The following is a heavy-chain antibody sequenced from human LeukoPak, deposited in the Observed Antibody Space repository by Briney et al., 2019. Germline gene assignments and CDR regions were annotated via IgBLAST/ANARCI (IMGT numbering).Heavy chain of an antibody. CDR1: GGSFSGYY. Sequence: SETLSLTCAVYGGSFSGYYWSWIRQPPGKGLEWIGEIHHSGSTNYNPSLKSRVTISVDTSKNQFSLKLSSVTAADTAVYYCARSRGWLQSHPLGYWGQGTLVTVSS. CDR3: ARSRGWLQSHPLGY. CDR2: IHHSGST. V-gene: IGHV4-34*01. D-gene: IGHD5-24*01. J-gene: IGHJ4*02.